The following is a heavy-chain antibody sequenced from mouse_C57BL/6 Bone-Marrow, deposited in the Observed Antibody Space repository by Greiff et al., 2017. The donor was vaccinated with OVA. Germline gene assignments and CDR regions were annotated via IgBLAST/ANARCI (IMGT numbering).Heavy chain of an antibody. CDR3: ASTYYSNFYWYFDV. Sequence: QVQLQQSGAELVKPGASVKLSCKASGYTFTSYWMHWVKQRPGQGLEWIGMIHPNSGSTNYNEKFKSKATLTVDKSSSTAYMQLSSLTSEDSAVYYCASTYYSNFYWYFDVWGTGTTVTVSS. D-gene: IGHD2-5*01. J-gene: IGHJ1*03. V-gene: IGHV1-64*01. CDR2: IHPNSGST. CDR1: GYTFTSYW.